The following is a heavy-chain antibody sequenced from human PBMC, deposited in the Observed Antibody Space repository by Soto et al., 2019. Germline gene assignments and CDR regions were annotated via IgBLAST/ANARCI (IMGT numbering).Heavy chain of an antibody. V-gene: IGHV4-38-2*01. CDR3: ARARIVVAGTIVDY. CDR1: GHSISSGYY. J-gene: IGHJ4*02. CDR2: IYHSGNT. Sequence: SETLSLTCAVSGHSISSGYYCGWIRQPPGKGLEWIGSIYHSGNTYYNPSLKSRVTISVDTSKNHFSLKLSSVTAADTAMYYCARARIVVAGTIVDYWGQGTLVTVSS. D-gene: IGHD6-19*01.